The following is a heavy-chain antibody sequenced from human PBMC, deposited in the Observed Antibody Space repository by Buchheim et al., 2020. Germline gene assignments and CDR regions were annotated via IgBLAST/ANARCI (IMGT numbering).Heavy chain of an antibody. Sequence: EVQLLESGGGLVQPGGSLRLSCAASGFTFSSYAMSWVRQAPGKGLEWVSAISGSGGSTYYADSVKGRFTISRDNSKNTLYLQMNSLRAEDTAVYYCAKDRHITIFGVVIYLGPFDYWGQGTL. CDR3: AKDRHITIFGVVIYLGPFDY. J-gene: IGHJ4*02. V-gene: IGHV3-23*01. CDR1: GFTFSSYA. D-gene: IGHD3-3*01. CDR2: ISGSGGST.